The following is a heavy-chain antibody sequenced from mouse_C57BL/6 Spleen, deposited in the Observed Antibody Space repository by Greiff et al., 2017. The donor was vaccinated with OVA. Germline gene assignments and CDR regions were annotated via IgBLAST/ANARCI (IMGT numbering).Heavy chain of an antibody. CDR2: ISSGGSYT. CDR1: GFTFSSYG. J-gene: IGHJ2*01. CDR3: ARRGSNYFDY. V-gene: IGHV5-6*02. Sequence: EVKLVESGGDLVKPGGSLKLSCAASGFTFSSYGMSWVRQTPDQRLEWVATISSGGSYTYYPDSVKGRFTISRDNAKNTLYMQMSSLNSEDTAIYYCARRGSNYFDYWGQGTTLTVSS. D-gene: IGHD1-1*01.